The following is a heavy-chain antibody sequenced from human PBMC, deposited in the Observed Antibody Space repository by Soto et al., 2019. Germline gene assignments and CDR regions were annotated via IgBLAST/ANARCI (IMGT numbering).Heavy chain of an antibody. D-gene: IGHD3-10*01. Sequence: SETLSLTCTVSGGSIITGDYYWSWIRQPPGKGLEWIGYMFYSGNSYYNPSLKSRLTTSVDTSKNQFSLNLSSVTAADTAVYYCARWGVISGFDYWGQGTLVTVSS. CDR1: GGSIITGDYY. J-gene: IGHJ4*02. CDR3: ARWGVISGFDY. V-gene: IGHV4-30-4*01. CDR2: MFYSGNS.